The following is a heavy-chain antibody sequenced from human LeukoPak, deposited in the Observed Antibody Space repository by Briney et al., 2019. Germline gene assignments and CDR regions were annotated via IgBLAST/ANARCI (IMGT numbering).Heavy chain of an antibody. CDR1: GFTFDDYA. Sequence: GGSLRLSCAASGFTFDDYAMHWVRQAPGKGLEWVSGISWNSGNIGYADSVKGRFTISRDNAKNSLYLQMNSLRAEDTAVYYCARDLVGDAFDIWGQGTMVTVSS. CDR3: ARDLVGDAFDI. V-gene: IGHV3-9*01. CDR2: ISWNSGNI. D-gene: IGHD3-9*01. J-gene: IGHJ3*02.